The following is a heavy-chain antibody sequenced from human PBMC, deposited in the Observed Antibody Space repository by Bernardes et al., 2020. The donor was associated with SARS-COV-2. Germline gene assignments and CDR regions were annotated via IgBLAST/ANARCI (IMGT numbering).Heavy chain of an antibody. D-gene: IGHD5-12*01. CDR2: IYYSGST. CDR1: GGSISSYY. V-gene: IGHV4-59*08. Sequence: SETLSLTCTVSGGSISSYYWSWIRQPPGKGLEWIGYIYYSGSTNYNPSLKSRVTISVDTSKNQFSLKLSSVTAADTAVYYCARHVHLGSGYDFYYYYGMDVWGQGTTVTVSS. J-gene: IGHJ6*02. CDR3: ARHVHLGSGYDFYYYYGMDV.